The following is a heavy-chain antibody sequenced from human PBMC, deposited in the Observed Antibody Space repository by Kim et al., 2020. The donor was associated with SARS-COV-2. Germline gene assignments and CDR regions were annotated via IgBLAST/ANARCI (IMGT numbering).Heavy chain of an antibody. CDR3: ATSRGTDIVVVPAAMRYYYGIDV. D-gene: IGHD2-2*01. CDR2: FDPEDGET. Sequence: ASVKVSCKVSGYTLTELSMHWVRQAPGKGLEWMGGFDPEDGETIYAQKFQGRVTMTEDTSTDTAYMELSSLRSEDTAVYYCATSRGTDIVVVPAAMRYYYGIDVWGQGTPVTVSS. J-gene: IGHJ6*02. V-gene: IGHV1-24*01. CDR1: GYTLTELS.